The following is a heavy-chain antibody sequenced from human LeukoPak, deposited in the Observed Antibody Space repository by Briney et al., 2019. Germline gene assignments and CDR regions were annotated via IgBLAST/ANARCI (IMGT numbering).Heavy chain of an antibody. CDR3: ARVMDYYGSGGFDP. CDR2: IIPIFGTA. V-gene: IGHV1-69*13. J-gene: IGHJ5*02. Sequence: SVKVSCKASGGTFSSYAISWVRQAPGQGLEWMGGIIPIFGTANYAQKFQGRVTITADESTSTAYMELSSLRSEDTAVYYCARVMDYYGSGGFDPWGQGTLVTVSS. D-gene: IGHD3-10*01. CDR1: GGTFSSYA.